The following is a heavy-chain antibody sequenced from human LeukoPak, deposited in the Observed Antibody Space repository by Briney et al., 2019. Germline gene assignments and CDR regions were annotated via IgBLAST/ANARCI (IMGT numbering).Heavy chain of an antibody. CDR3: ASSTYDFWSGSQKEGDY. J-gene: IGHJ4*02. D-gene: IGHD3-3*01. CDR2: MSSDGSST. V-gene: IGHV3-74*01. Sequence: GGSLRLSCAASGFTFSSYWMSWVRQAQGKGLVWVSRMSSDGSSTSYADSVKGRFTISRDNAKNTLYLQMNSLRAEDTAVYYCASSTYDFWSGSQKEGDYWGQGTLVTVSS. CDR1: GFTFSSYW.